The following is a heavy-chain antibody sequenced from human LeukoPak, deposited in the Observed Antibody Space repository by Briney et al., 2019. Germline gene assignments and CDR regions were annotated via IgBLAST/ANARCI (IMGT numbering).Heavy chain of an antibody. Sequence: ASVKVSCKASGYTSITYGISWVRQAPGQGLEWMGWVSTYNGHTSYAQTLQGRVTMTTDTSTSTAYMELRSLRSDDTALYYCARWDNKGTDWGQGTLVTVSS. D-gene: IGHD1-14*01. J-gene: IGHJ4*02. CDR1: GYTSITYG. CDR2: VSTYNGHT. V-gene: IGHV1-18*01. CDR3: ARWDNKGTD.